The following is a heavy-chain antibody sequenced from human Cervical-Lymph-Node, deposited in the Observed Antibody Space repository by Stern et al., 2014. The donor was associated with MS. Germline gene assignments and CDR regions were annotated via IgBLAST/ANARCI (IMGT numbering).Heavy chain of an antibody. Sequence: QITLKESGPALVKPTQTLTLTCTFSGFSLSTSGMCVSWIRQAPGKALEWLARIDLDDDKNYSTSLKTRLSISKANSKNQVVLTLTNMDPMDTATYYCARTLRGYSHGYYYHGLDVWGQGTTVTVSS. D-gene: IGHD5-18*01. V-gene: IGHV2-70*15. CDR3: ARTLRGYSHGYYYHGLDV. CDR1: GFSLSTSGMC. CDR2: IDLDDDK. J-gene: IGHJ6*02.